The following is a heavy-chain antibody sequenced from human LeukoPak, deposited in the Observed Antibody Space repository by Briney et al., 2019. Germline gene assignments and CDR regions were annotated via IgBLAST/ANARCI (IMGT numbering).Heavy chain of an antibody. Sequence: ASVKVSCKASGYTFTSNYMHWVRQAPGQGLEWMGIINPSGGSTSYAQKFQGRVTMTRDTSTSTVYMELSSLRSEDTAVYYCARNAGYSYGYSLPEFDYWGQGTLVTVSS. D-gene: IGHD5-18*01. CDR2: INPSGGST. CDR1: GYTFTSNY. V-gene: IGHV1-46*01. CDR3: ARNAGYSYGYSLPEFDY. J-gene: IGHJ4*02.